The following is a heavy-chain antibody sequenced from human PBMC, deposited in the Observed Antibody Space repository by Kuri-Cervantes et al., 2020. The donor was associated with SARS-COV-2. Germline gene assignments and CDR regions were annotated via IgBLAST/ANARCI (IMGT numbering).Heavy chain of an antibody. CDR3: ATDHFGVHDF. D-gene: IGHD2-21*01. CDR1: GFNFSRAD. V-gene: IGHV3-30*03. J-gene: IGHJ4*02. Sequence: GGSLRLSCAVSGFNFSRADIHWVRQAPGKGLEWVAVISYDGKKKKCIGSGKGRLTISRDNSQNTVYLRMTNLRTADTAMYYCATDHFGVHDFWGQGTLVTVSS. CDR2: ISYDGKKK.